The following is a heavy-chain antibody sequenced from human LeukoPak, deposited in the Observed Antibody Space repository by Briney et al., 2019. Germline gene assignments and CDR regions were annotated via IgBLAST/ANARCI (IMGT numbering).Heavy chain of an antibody. V-gene: IGHV4-59*11. Sequence: SETLSLTCAVSADSFSSHYWTWIRQPPGKGLEWIGYISYIGSTNYNPSLKSRVTISIDTSKNQFSLKMSSVTAADTAVYYCARDLVTVTKGYDIWGQGTMVSVSS. CDR2: ISYIGST. CDR3: ARDLVTVTKGYDI. CDR1: ADSFSSHY. D-gene: IGHD4-17*01. J-gene: IGHJ3*02.